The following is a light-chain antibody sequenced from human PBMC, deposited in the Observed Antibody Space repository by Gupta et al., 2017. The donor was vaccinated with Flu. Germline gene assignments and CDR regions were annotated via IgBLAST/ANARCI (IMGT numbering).Light chain of an antibody. Sequence: SLGERATINGKSSQSVLYSSNNKNYLAWYQQKPGQPPKLLIYWASTRESGVPDRFSGSGSGTDFTLTISSLHAEDVAVYYCQQYYAAPPTFGQGTKVEIK. V-gene: IGKV4-1*01. CDR1: QSVLYSSNNKNY. CDR2: WAS. J-gene: IGKJ1*01. CDR3: QQYYAAPPT.